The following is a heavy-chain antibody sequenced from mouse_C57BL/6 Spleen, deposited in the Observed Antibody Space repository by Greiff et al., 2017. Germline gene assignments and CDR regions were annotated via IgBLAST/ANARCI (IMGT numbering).Heavy chain of an antibody. CDR1: GYTFTDYE. CDR2: IDPETGGT. J-gene: IGHJ3*01. CDR3: TRRDYYGSSYPFAY. V-gene: IGHV1-15*01. D-gene: IGHD1-1*01. Sequence: QVQLQQSGAELVRPGASVTLSCKASGYTFTDYEMHWVKQTPVHGLEWIGAIDPETGGTDYNQKFKGKAILTADKSSSTAYMERRSLTSEDYAVYYCTRRDYYGSSYPFAYGGQGTLVTVSA.